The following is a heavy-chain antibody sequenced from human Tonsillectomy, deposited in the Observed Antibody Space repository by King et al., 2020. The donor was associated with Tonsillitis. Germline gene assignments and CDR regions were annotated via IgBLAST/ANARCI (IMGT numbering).Heavy chain of an antibody. Sequence: VQLQESGPGLVKPSETLSLTCTVSGCSISSYYWSWIRQPPGKGLEWIGYIYYSGSTNYNPSLKSRVTISVDTSKNQFSLKLSSVTASDTAVYYCARASRYYYGSGSYSYYYYYYMDVWGKGTTVTVSS. CDR3: ARASRYYYGSGSYSYYYYYYMDV. V-gene: IGHV4-59*01. D-gene: IGHD3-10*01. J-gene: IGHJ6*03. CDR1: GCSISSYY. CDR2: IYYSGST.